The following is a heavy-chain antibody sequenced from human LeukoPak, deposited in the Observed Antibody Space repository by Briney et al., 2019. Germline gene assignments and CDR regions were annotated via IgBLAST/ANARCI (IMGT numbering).Heavy chain of an antibody. J-gene: IGHJ5*02. V-gene: IGHV1-2*02. CDR2: INPNSGGT. Sequence: ASVKVSCKASGYTFTGYYMHWVRQAPGQGLEWMGWINPNSGGTNYAQKCQGRVTMTRDTSISTAYMELSRLRSDDTAVYYCARDLAEDYYGDYWFDPWGQGTLVTVSS. CDR3: ARDLAEDYYGDYWFDP. CDR1: GYTFTGYY. D-gene: IGHD3-10*01.